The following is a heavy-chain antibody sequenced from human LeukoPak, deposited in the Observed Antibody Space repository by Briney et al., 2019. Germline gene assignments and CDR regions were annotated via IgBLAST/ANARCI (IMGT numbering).Heavy chain of an antibody. Sequence: PGGSLRLSCAASEFTFDNYAMSWVRQAPGKGLEWVSVISGSGYYSYYADSVKGRFTVSRDNSKTTLYLQMNSLRADDTAVYYCAKDMTRRLGYSYGQPPFDYWGQGTLVTVSS. CDR2: ISGSGYYS. CDR3: AKDMTRRLGYSYGQPPFDY. CDR1: EFTFDNYA. J-gene: IGHJ4*02. V-gene: IGHV3-23*01. D-gene: IGHD5-18*01.